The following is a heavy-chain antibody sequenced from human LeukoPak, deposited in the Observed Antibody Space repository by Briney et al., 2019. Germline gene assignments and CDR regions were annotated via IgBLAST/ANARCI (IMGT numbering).Heavy chain of an antibody. CDR2: IYYSGST. Sequence: SETLSLTCTVSGGSISSGDYCWSWIRQPPGKGLEWIGYIYYSGSTYYNPSLKSRVTISVDTSKNQFSLKLSSVTAADTAVYYCASGGVVAARFWGQGTMVTVSS. V-gene: IGHV4-30-4*08. CDR1: GGSISSGDYC. D-gene: IGHD6-6*01. J-gene: IGHJ3*01. CDR3: ASGGVVAARF.